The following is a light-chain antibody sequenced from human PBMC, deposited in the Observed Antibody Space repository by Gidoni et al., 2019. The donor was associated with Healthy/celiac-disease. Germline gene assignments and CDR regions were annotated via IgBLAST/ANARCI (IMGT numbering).Light chain of an antibody. V-gene: IGLV2-14*01. Sequence: QSALTQPASVPGSPGQPITISCTGTSSDVGSYNYVSWYQQQPGKAPKLMIYEVSNRPSGVSNRFSGSKSGNTASLTISGLQAEDEADYYCSSYTSSSHNYVFGTGTKVTVL. J-gene: IGLJ1*01. CDR2: EVS. CDR1: SSDVGSYNY. CDR3: SSYTSSSHNYV.